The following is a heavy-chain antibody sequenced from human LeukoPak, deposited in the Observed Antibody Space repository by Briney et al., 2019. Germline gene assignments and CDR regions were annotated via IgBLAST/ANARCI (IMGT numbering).Heavy chain of an antibody. Sequence: GASVKVSCKASGYTFTSYGISWVRQAPGQGLEWMGWINPNSGGTNYAQKFQGRVTMTRDTSISTAYMELSRLRSDDTAVYYCARDFTFGGVIVIFDYWGQGTLVTVSS. CDR2: INPNSGGT. D-gene: IGHD3-16*02. V-gene: IGHV1-2*02. CDR3: ARDFTFGGVIVIFDY. J-gene: IGHJ4*02. CDR1: GYTFTSYG.